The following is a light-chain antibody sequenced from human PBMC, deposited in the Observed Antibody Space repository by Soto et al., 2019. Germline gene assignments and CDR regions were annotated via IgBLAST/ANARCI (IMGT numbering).Light chain of an antibody. Sequence: QSALTQPASVSGSPGQSITISCTGTSSDVGGYNYVSWYQQHPGKAPKLMIYEVSDRPSGVSNRFSGSKSGNTASLTISGLQAEDEAYYCCSSYASSSTLVFGGGTQLTVL. V-gene: IGLV2-14*01. CDR3: SSYASSSTLV. CDR2: EVS. J-gene: IGLJ2*01. CDR1: SSDVGGYNY.